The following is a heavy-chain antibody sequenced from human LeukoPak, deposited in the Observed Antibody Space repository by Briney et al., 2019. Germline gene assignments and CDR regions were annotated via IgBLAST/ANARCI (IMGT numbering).Heavy chain of an antibody. Sequence: GGSLRLSCAASGFTFSSYGMHWVRQAPGKGLEWVAFIRYDGSNKYYADSVKGRFTISRDNSKNTLHLQTNSLRAEDTAVYYCARGPPYYDILTGPLGGFDYWGQGTLVTVSS. CDR1: GFTFSSYG. CDR2: IRYDGSNK. J-gene: IGHJ4*02. CDR3: ARGPPYYDILTGPLGGFDY. V-gene: IGHV3-30*02. D-gene: IGHD3-9*01.